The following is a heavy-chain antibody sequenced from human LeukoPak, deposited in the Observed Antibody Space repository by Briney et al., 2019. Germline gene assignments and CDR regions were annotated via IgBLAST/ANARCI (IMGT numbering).Heavy chain of an antibody. J-gene: IGHJ4*02. D-gene: IGHD3-22*01. CDR1: GGSFSGYY. V-gene: IGHV4-34*01. CDR3: ARRTYYYDSSGYRY. CDR2: INHSGST. Sequence: SETLSLTCAVYGGSFSGYYWSWIRQPPGKGLEWIGEINHSGSTNYNPSLKSRVTISVDTSKNQFSLKLSSVTAADTAVYYCARRTYYYDSSGYRYWGQGTPVTVSS.